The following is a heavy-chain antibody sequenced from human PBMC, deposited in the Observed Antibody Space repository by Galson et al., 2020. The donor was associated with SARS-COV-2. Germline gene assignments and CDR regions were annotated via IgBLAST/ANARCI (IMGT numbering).Heavy chain of an antibody. Sequence: TGGTLRLSCAASGFTFSSYGMHWVRQAPGKGLEWVAVIWYDGSNKYYADSVKGRFTISRDNSKNTLYLQMNSLRAEDTAVYYCARDNGYCGGDCYDAFDIWCQGTMVTVSS. CDR1: GFTFSSYG. CDR2: IWYDGSNK. CDR3: ARDNGYCGGDCYDAFDI. D-gene: IGHD2-21*02. V-gene: IGHV3-33*01. J-gene: IGHJ3*02.